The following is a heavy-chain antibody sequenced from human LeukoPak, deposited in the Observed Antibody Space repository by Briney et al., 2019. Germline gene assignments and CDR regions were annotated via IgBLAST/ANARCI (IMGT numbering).Heavy chain of an antibody. V-gene: IGHV3-74*01. J-gene: IGHJ4*02. CDR2: INSDGSST. CDR3: ARGEAGRDFDY. Sequence: GGSLRLSCAASGFTFSSYWMHWVRHAPGKGLVWVSRINSDGSSTSYADSVKGRFTISRDNAKNTLYLQMNSLRAEDTAVYYRARGEAGRDFDYWGQGTLVTVSS. D-gene: IGHD1-26*01. CDR1: GFTFSSYW.